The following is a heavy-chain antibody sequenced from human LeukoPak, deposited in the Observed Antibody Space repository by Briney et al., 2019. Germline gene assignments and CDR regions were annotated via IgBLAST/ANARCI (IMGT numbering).Heavy chain of an antibody. J-gene: IGHJ4*02. Sequence: PGGSLRLSCAASGFTFSNAWMSWVRQAPGKGLEWVGRIKSKTDGGTTDYAAPVKGRFTIPRDDSKNTLYLQMNSLKTEDTAVYYCTTEPIDILVHYWGQGTLVTVSS. CDR3: TTEPIDILVHY. V-gene: IGHV3-15*01. CDR1: GFTFSNAW. CDR2: IKSKTDGGTT. D-gene: IGHD3-16*02.